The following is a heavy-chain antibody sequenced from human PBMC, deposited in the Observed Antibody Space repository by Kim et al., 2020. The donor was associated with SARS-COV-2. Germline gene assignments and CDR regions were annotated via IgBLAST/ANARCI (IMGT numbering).Heavy chain of an antibody. J-gene: IGHJ4*02. Sequence: ARVTISRDNCKNTMYLQMNSLRAEDTAVYYCATKRFGGSGWYTGGPLIDYWGQGTLVTVSS. CDR3: ATKRFGGSGWYTGGPLIDY. V-gene: IGHV3-23*01. D-gene: IGHD6-19*01.